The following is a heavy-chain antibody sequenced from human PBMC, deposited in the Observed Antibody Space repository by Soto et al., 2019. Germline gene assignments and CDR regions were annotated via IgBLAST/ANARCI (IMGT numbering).Heavy chain of an antibody. CDR3: ATDSRTSVPEVRFDC. CDR1: GFTFHNAW. Sequence: GGSLSLSCAASGFTFHNAWINWVRQPPCGGLQWVGRIRSQSDGGSGDYAAPVKGRFVDARDESKSMVYLQMNSLKIEDTAVYYCATDSRTSVPEVRFDCWGQGSLVSVSS. CDR2: IRSQSDGGSG. J-gene: IGHJ4*01. D-gene: IGHD1-26*01. V-gene: IGHV3-15*07.